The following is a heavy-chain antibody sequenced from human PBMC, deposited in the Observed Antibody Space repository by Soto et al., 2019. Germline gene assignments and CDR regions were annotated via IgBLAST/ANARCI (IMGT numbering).Heavy chain of an antibody. CDR1: GYSFTSYW. V-gene: IGHV5-10-1*01. Sequence: EVQLVQSGAEVKKPGESLRISCKGSGYSFTSYWISWVRQMPGKGLEWMGRIDPSDSYTNYSPSFQGHVTISADKSIRTAYLQWSRLKASDSAMYYCAILQPAAGDNDLTFDYWGQGILVTVSS. CDR2: IDPSDSYT. CDR3: AILQPAAGDNDLTFDY. J-gene: IGHJ4*02. D-gene: IGHD2-2*01.